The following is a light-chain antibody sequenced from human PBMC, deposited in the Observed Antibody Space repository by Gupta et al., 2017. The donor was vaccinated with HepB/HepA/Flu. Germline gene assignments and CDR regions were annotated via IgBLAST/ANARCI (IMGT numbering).Light chain of an antibody. CDR3: AAWADSLNGPV. CDR1: SSNIGSNT. Sequence: QSVLTQPPSASGTPGQGVTISCSGSSSNIGSNTVNWYQQLPGTAPKLRIYSNNQRPSGVPDRFPGSKSGTSASLDISGLQSEDEADDDCAAWADSLNGPVFGGGTKLTVL. V-gene: IGLV1-44*01. J-gene: IGLJ3*02. CDR2: SNN.